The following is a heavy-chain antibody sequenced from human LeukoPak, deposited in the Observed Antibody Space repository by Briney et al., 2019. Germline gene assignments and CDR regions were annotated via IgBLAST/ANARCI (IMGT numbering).Heavy chain of an antibody. CDR1: GFTFSSYG. Sequence: SGGSLRLSCAASGFTFSSYGMHWVRQAPGKGLEWVAVISYDGSNKYYADSVKGRFTISRDNSKNTLYLQMNSPRAEDTAVYYCARDLDSSGSFDYWGQGTLVTVSS. CDR2: ISYDGSNK. V-gene: IGHV3-30*03. CDR3: ARDLDSSGSFDY. J-gene: IGHJ4*02. D-gene: IGHD6-19*01.